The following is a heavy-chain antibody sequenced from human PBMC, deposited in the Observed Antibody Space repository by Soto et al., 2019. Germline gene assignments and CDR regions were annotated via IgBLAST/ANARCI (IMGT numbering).Heavy chain of an antibody. CDR1: GGTFSSYT. V-gene: IGHV1-69*02. CDR2: IIPILGIA. Sequence: QVQLVQSGAEVKKPGSSVKVSCKASGGTFSSYTISWVRQAPGQGLEWMGRIIPILGIANYAQKFQGRVTITAEKSTSTAYRELSSLRSEDTAVYYCARHLYMAAADYWGQGTLVTVSS. CDR3: ARHLYMAAADY. D-gene: IGHD2-2*02. J-gene: IGHJ4*02.